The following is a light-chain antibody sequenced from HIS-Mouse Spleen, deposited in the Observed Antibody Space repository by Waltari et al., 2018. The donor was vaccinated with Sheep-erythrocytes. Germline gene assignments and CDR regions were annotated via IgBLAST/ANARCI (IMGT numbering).Light chain of an antibody. J-gene: IGLJ1*01. Sequence: QSALPQPPSVSGPAGQSVTISCTGPSSAVGGYNYVSWYQQPPGNAPKLMIYDVSKRPSGVPDRFSGSKSGNTASLTISGLQAEDEADYYCCSYAGSYNHVFATGTKVTVL. CDR2: DVS. V-gene: IGLV2-11*01. CDR3: CSYAGSYNHV. CDR1: SSAVGGYNY.